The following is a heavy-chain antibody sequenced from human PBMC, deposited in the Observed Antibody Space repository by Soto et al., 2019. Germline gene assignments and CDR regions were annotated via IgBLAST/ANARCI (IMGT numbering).Heavy chain of an antibody. D-gene: IGHD3-3*01. CDR1: GNSVSSAXXX. CDR2: IYNSGSA. CDR3: ARGRGFLDAFDI. Sequence: QVQLQESGPGLVKPSETLSLTCTVSGNSVSSAXXXWXXIRQPPGKGLEWIGYIYNSGSANYNPSLKSRVTISVDTSKXQFSXXLGSVTAADTAVYYCARGRGFLDAFDIWGQGTVVTVSS. V-gene: IGHV4-61*01. J-gene: IGHJ3*02.